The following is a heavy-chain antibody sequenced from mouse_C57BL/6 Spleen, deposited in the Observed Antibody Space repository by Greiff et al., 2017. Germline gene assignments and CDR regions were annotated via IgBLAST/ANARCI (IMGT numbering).Heavy chain of an antibody. CDR2: ISTYYGDA. J-gene: IGHJ4*01. CDR1: GYTFTDYA. V-gene: IGHV1-67*01. Sequence: QVQLQQSGPELVRPGVSVKISCKGSGYTFTDYAMHWVKQSHAKSLEWMGVISTYYGDASYNQKFKDKATITVDKSSSTAYMELARLTSEDSAVYYCAATSYYAMDFWGQGTSVTVSS. CDR3: AATSYYAMDF.